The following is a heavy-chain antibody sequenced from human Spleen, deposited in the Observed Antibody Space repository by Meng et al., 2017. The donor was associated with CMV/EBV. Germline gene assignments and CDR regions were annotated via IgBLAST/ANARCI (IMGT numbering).Heavy chain of an antibody. V-gene: IGHV4-59*02. D-gene: IGHD6-19*01. CDR3: ARVYNTGWSGWFDP. Sequence: GPLRLSCTVSGDSVTAFYWSWIGQPPGKGLEWIGNMYYSGTTNYNPSLKSRVTISVDTSKNQFPLKLNSVTAAETAVYYCARVYNTGWSGWFDPWGQGTLVTVSS. CDR1: GDSVTAFY. J-gene: IGHJ5*02. CDR2: MYYSGTT.